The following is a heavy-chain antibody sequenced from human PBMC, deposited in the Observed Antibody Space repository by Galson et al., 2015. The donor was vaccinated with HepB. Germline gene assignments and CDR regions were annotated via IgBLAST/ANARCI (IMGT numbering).Heavy chain of an antibody. CDR3: ATIAVAGTIRYYYYGMDV. CDR1: GGTFSSYA. Sequence: CKASGGTFSSYAISWVRQAPGQGLEWMGGIIPIFGTANYAQKFQGRVTITADESTSTAYMELSSLRSEDTAVYYCATIAVAGTIRYYYYGMDVWGQGTTVTVSS. V-gene: IGHV1-69*01. CDR2: IIPIFGTA. J-gene: IGHJ6*02. D-gene: IGHD6-19*01.